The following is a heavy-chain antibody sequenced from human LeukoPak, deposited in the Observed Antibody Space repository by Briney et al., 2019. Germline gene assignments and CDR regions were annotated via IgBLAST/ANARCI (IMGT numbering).Heavy chain of an antibody. CDR2: ISSGGEST. J-gene: IGHJ4*02. CDR1: GFTFNNYG. Sequence: GGSLRLSCAASGFTFNNYGMTWVRQAPGKGLERVSAISSGGESTYYADSVKGRFTISRDNSKNTLYLQMNSLRAEDTAIYYCAKYPASPGTHCFDYWGQGTLVTVSS. D-gene: IGHD6-13*01. V-gene: IGHV3-23*01. CDR3: AKYPASPGTHCFDY.